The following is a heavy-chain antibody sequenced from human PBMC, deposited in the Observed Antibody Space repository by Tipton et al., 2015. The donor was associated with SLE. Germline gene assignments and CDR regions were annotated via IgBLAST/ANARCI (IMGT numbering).Heavy chain of an antibody. CDR3: ARGPRWAPLCEF. CDR1: GGSISSYY. V-gene: IGHV4-59*12. D-gene: IGHD1-26*01. J-gene: IGHJ4*02. Sequence: TLSLTCTVSGGSISSYYWSWIRQSPGKGMEWIGYVYYTGNTNYNPSLKSRVTISIDASKNQFSLKLNSVTAADTVVYYCARGPRWAPLCEFWGQGTLVPVSS. CDR2: VYYTGNT.